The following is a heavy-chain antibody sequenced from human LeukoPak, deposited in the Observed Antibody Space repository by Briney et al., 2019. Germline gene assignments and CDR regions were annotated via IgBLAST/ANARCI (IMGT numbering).Heavy chain of an antibody. CDR2: INHSGST. J-gene: IGHJ4*02. CDR3: ARGLEYSYGQVDY. CDR1: GGSFSSYY. D-gene: IGHD5-18*01. V-gene: IGHV4-34*01. Sequence: SETLSLTCAVYGGSFSSYYWSWIRQPPGKGLEWIGEINHSGSTNYNPSLKSRVTISVDTSKNQFSLKLSSVTAADTAVYYCARGLEYSYGQVDYWGQGTLVTVSS.